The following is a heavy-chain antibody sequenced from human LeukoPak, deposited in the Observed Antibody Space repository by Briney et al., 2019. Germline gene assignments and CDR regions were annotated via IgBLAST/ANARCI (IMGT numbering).Heavy chain of an antibody. J-gene: IGHJ4*02. Sequence: PGGSLRLSCAASGFTFSKYPMHCVRQAPGKGLEWVAVISYDVGSNTYYADSVKGRFTISRDNSKNTLYLQMNSLRAEDTAVYYCARLNLGYGYFLEATKRDYWGQGTLVTVSS. CDR2: ISYDVGSNT. D-gene: IGHD5-18*01. CDR1: GFTFSKYP. CDR3: ARLNLGYGYFLEATKRDY. V-gene: IGHV3-30-3*01.